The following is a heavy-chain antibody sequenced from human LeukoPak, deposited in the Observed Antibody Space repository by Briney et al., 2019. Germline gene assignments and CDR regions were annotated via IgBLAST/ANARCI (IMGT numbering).Heavy chain of an antibody. CDR2: ISSSGSTI. D-gene: IGHD2-2*01. CDR1: GFTFSDYY. V-gene: IGHV3-11*04. Sequence: GGSLRLSCAASGFTFSDYYMSWIRQAPGKGLEWVSYISSSGSTIYYADSVKGRFTISRDNAKNSLYLQMNSLRAEDTAVYYCARDAVPNYYYYYYMDVWGKGTTVTVSS. CDR3: ARDAVPNYYYYYYMDV. J-gene: IGHJ6*03.